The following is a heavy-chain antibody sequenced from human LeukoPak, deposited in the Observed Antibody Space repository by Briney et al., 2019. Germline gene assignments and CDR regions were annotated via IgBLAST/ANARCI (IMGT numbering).Heavy chain of an antibody. D-gene: IGHD5-24*01. J-gene: IGHJ4*02. V-gene: IGHV3-23*01. CDR2: FSGSGGST. CDR3: AKSGYNRFDY. CDR1: GFTFSSYA. Sequence: GGSLRLSCAASGFTFSSYAMSWVRQAPGKGLEWASSFSGSGGSTYYADSVKGRFTISRDNSKNTLYLQMNSLRAEDTAVYYCAKSGYNRFDYWGQGTLVTVSS.